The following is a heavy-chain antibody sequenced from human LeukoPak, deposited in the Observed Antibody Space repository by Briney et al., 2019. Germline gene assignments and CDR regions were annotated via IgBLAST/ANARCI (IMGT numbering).Heavy chain of an antibody. CDR1: GFTFSSYW. Sequence: GGSLRLSCAASGFTFSSYWVSWVRQAPGKGLEWVANIKYDGSEKYYVDFVKGRFTISRDNAKNSLYLQMNSLRAEDTAVYFCARDEQQLFSHWGQGTLVTVSS. D-gene: IGHD6-13*01. V-gene: IGHV3-7*01. J-gene: IGHJ4*02. CDR3: ARDEQQLFSH. CDR2: IKYDGSEK.